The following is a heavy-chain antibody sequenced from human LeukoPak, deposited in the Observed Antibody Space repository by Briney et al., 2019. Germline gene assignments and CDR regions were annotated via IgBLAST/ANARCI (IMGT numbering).Heavy chain of an antibody. V-gene: IGHV3-48*03. Sequence: GGSLRLSCAASEFSVGSNYMTWVRQAPGKGLEWVSYISSSGSTIYCADSVKGRFTISRDNAKNSLYLQMNSLRAEDTAVYYCAREFPHDYWGQGTLVTVSS. CDR2: ISSSGSTI. J-gene: IGHJ4*02. CDR1: EFSVGSNY. CDR3: AREFPHDY.